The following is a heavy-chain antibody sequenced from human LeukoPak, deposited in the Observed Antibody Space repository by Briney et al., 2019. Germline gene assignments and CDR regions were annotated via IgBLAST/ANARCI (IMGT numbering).Heavy chain of an antibody. J-gene: IGHJ4*02. CDR3: ARHRGLGGSSSYFDY. D-gene: IGHD6-6*01. CDR2: IYHSGST. V-gene: IGHV4-38-2*01. CDR1: GYSISSGYY. Sequence: SETLSLTCAVSGYSISSGYYWGWIRQPPGKGLEWIGSIYHSGSTYYNPSLKSRVTKSVGTSKNQFSLKLSSVTAADTAVYYCARHRGLGGSSSYFDYWGQGTLVTVSS.